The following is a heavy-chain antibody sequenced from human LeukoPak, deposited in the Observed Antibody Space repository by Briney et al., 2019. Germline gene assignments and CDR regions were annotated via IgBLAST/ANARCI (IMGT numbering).Heavy chain of an antibody. CDR3: AVMGGEHLALDY. V-gene: IGHV3-33*01. D-gene: IGHD1/OR15-1a*01. CDR1: GFTFSSYG. CDR2: IWYDGSNK. J-gene: IGHJ4*02. Sequence: GGSLRLSCAASGFTFSSYGMHWVRQAPGKGLEWVAVIWYDGSNKYYADSVKGRFTISRGNSKNTLYLQMNSLRAEDTAVYYCAVMGGEHLALDYWGQGTLVTVSS.